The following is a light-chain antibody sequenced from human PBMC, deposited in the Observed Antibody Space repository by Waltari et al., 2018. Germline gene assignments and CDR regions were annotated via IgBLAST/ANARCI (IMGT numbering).Light chain of an antibody. CDR2: DVF. CDR1: GSEVGDFNS. J-gene: IGLJ3*02. V-gene: IGLV2-11*01. CDR3: CSYAGIWV. Sequence: QSALTQPRAVSGSPGQSVTISCAGAGSEVGDFNSVSWYQQHPDQAPKLIIFDVFKRPSGVPDRFSGSKSGTSASLTVSGLQAEDEADYYCCSYAGIWVFGGGTKLTVL.